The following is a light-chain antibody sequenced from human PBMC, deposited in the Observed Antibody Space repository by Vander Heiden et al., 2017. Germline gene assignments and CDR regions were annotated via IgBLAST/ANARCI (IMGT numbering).Light chain of an antibody. CDR1: QTVSSSS. Sequence: EIVLTQSPGTLSLSPGERATLSCRASQTVSSSSLAWYQQKPGQSPRLLIYATSSRATSIPVRFSGSGSGTDFTLTVSRLEPEDFAVYYCQQYGSLWTFGQGTKVEIK. CDR3: QQYGSLWT. CDR2: ATS. V-gene: IGKV3-20*01. J-gene: IGKJ1*01.